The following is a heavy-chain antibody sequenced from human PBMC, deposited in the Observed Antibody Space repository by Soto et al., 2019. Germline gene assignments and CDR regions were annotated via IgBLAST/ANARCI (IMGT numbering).Heavy chain of an antibody. Sequence: QDHLVQSGAAVKKPASSVKISCRSTGGTFSTYAFSWVRQAPVQGLEWMGGIIPMFATPIYAQKYQGRVTITADDSTSTAYMEVTSLRSNDTAVYFCARVEYDVVVMAGTSRGYQHAYHGIDVWGQGASVTVSS. V-gene: IGHV1-69*12. CDR1: GGTFSTYA. CDR3: ARVEYDVVVMAGTSRGYQHAYHGIDV. J-gene: IGHJ6*02. D-gene: IGHD2-15*01. CDR2: IIPMFATP.